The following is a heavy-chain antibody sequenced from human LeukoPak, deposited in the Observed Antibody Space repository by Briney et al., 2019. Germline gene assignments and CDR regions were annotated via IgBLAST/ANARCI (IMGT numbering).Heavy chain of an antibody. CDR3: ATSLLWFGELSPPFDY. Sequence: ASVKVSCKTSGYTFTNYGMHWVRQAPGKGLEWMGGFDPEDGETIYAQKFQGRVTMTEDTSTDTAYMELSSLRSEDTAVYYCATSLLWFGELSPPFDYWGQGTLVTVSS. CDR2: FDPEDGET. J-gene: IGHJ4*02. D-gene: IGHD3-10*01. V-gene: IGHV1-24*01. CDR1: GYTFTNYG.